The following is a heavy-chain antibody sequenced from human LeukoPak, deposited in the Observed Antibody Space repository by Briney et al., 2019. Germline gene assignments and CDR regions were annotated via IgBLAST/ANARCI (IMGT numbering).Heavy chain of an antibody. CDR1: GFTFSSYA. D-gene: IGHD6-6*01. V-gene: IGHV3-23*01. J-gene: IGHJ4*02. CDR2: ISGSGCST. CDR3: AKHTGLSSSSAFDY. Sequence: PGGSLRLSCAASGFTFSSYAMSWVRQAPGKGLEWVSAISGSGCSTYYADSVKGRFTISRDNSKNTLYLQMNSLRAEDTAVYYCAKHTGLSSSSAFDYWGQGTLVTVSS.